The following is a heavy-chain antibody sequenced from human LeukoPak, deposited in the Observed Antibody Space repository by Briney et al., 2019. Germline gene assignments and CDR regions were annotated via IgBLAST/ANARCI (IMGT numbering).Heavy chain of an antibody. J-gene: IGHJ4*02. Sequence: PGGSLRLSCAASGFTFSSYGMHWVRHAPGKGLEWVAVIWSDGSNDNYADSVKGRFTISRDNSDYTLYLQMNSLRAEDTAVYYCASDKGGHPFDYWGQGTLVTVSS. CDR3: ASDKGGHPFDY. CDR1: GFTFSSYG. V-gene: IGHV3-33*01. D-gene: IGHD3-16*01. CDR2: IWSDGSND.